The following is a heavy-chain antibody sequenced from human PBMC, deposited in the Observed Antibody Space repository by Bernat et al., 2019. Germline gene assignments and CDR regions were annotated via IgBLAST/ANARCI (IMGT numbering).Heavy chain of an antibody. V-gene: IGHV3-30*02. CDR1: GFTFSSYG. J-gene: IGHJ4*02. CDR3: AKAGGALVTNYFDY. D-gene: IGHD3-9*01. CDR2: IRYDGDNK. Sequence: QVQLVESGGGVVQPGGSQRLSCAASGFTFSSYGMHWVRQAPGKGLEWVSFIRYDGDNKYYADSVKGRFTISRDNSKNTLYLQMNSLRPEDTAVYYCAKAGGALVTNYFDYWGQGTLVTVSS.